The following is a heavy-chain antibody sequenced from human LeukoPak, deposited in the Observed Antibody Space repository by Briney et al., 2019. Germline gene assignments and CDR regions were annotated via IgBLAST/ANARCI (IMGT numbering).Heavy chain of an antibody. D-gene: IGHD3-22*01. J-gene: IGHJ4*02. Sequence: PSETLSLTCAVYGGSFSGYYWSWIRQPPGKGLEWIGEINHSGSTNYNPSLKSRVTISVDTSKNQFSLKLSSVTAADTAVYYCARKGAGRYYYDSSGFPSDYYFDYWGQGTLVTVSS. CDR2: INHSGST. CDR1: GGSFSGYY. CDR3: ARKGAGRYYYDSSGFPSDYYFDY. V-gene: IGHV4-34*01.